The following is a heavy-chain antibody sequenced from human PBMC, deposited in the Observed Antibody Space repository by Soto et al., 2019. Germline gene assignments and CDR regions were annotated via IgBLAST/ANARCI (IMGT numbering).Heavy chain of an antibody. CDR3: ARHSNEYRKSLDY. V-gene: IGHV4-59*08. CDR1: GGSVSGYY. Sequence: QLQLQESGPGLVKPSETLSLTCTVSGGSVSGYYWSWIRQPPGKGLEWIAYIHYTGSSNSNPSLESRVTISVDTSKNQFSLKLSSVTAADTAVHYCARHSNEYRKSLDYWGKGTLVTVSS. CDR2: IHYTGSS. D-gene: IGHD1-1*01. J-gene: IGHJ4*02.